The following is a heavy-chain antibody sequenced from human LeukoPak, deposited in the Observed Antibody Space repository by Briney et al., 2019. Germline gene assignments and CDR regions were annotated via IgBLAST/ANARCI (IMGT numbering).Heavy chain of an antibody. Sequence: PGGSLRLSCAASGFTFRHYWMTWVRQAPGKGLEWVANINQDGSEKHHVDSVEGRFTISRDNAENSLYLQMNRLRVEDTAVYYCATTISDGYIGWGQGTLVTVSS. CDR3: ATTISDGYIG. V-gene: IGHV3-7*01. D-gene: IGHD2-21*02. J-gene: IGHJ4*02. CDR2: INQDGSEK. CDR1: GFTFRHYW.